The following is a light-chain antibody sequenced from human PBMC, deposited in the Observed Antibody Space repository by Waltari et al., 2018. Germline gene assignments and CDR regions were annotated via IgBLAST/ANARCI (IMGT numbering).Light chain of an antibody. V-gene: IGKV3-20*01. CDR2: AAS. CDR3: QQHGSSPRT. CDR1: QSVSSTY. J-gene: IGKJ2*01. Sequence: EILLTQSPGTLSLSPGESATLSCRASQSVSSTYLAWYRQKPGQAPRLLIYAASSRATDIPDRFSGSGSGTDFTLTISRLEPEDFAVYYCQQHGSSPRTFGQGTKVEIK.